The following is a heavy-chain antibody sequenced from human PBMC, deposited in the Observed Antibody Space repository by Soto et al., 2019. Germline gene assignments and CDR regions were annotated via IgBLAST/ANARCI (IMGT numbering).Heavy chain of an antibody. V-gene: IGHV3-30*18. Sequence: ESGGGVVQPGRSLRLSCAASGFTFSSYGMHWVRQAPGKGLEWVAVISYDGSNKYYADSVKGRFTISRDNSKNTLYLQMNSLRAEDTAVYYCAKVPYDYGDNRHYYYYYGMDVWGQGTTVTVSS. J-gene: IGHJ6*02. CDR3: AKVPYDYGDNRHYYYYYGMDV. CDR1: GFTFSSYG. D-gene: IGHD4-17*01. CDR2: ISYDGSNK.